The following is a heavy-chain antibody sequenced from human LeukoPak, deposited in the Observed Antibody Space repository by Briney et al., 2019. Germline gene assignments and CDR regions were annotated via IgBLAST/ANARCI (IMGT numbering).Heavy chain of an antibody. Sequence: PGGSLRLSCAASGFTFSSYAMHWVRQAPGKGLEWVAVISYDGSNKYYADSVKGRFTISRDNSKNTLYLQMNTLRAEDTAIYYCAKKMMDATSNYYYGMDVWGQGTTVTVSS. J-gene: IGHJ6*02. CDR2: ISYDGSNK. V-gene: IGHV3-30-3*02. CDR1: GFTFSSYA. D-gene: IGHD2-2*03. CDR3: AKKMMDATSNYYYGMDV.